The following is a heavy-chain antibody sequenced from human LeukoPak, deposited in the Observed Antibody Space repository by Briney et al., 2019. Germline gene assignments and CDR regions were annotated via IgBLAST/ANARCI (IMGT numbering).Heavy chain of an antibody. D-gene: IGHD1-26*01. CDR1: GYSSTSYW. J-gene: IGHJ1*01. Sequence: GESLKISCKGSGYSSTSYWIGWVRQMPGKGLEWMGIIYPGDSDTRYSPSFQGQVTISADKSISTAYLQWSSLKASDTAMYYCAIPPPMVGATRGYFQHWGQGTLVTVSS. CDR3: AIPPPMVGATRGYFQH. V-gene: IGHV5-51*01. CDR2: IYPGDSDT.